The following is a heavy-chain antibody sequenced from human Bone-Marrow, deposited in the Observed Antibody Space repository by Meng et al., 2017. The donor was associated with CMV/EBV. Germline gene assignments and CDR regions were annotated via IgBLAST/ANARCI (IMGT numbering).Heavy chain of an antibody. V-gene: IGHV4-39*01. CDR1: GGSISSSSYY. CDR3: ASQYYDFWSVGLIIEQTSYYFDY. J-gene: IGHJ4*02. D-gene: IGHD3-3*01. Sequence: SETLSLTCTVSGGSISSSSYYWGWIRQPPGKGLEWIGSIYYSGSTYYNPSLKSRVTISVDTSKNQFSLKLSSVTAADTAVYYCASQYYDFWSVGLIIEQTSYYFDYWGQGTLVTVSS. CDR2: IYYSGST.